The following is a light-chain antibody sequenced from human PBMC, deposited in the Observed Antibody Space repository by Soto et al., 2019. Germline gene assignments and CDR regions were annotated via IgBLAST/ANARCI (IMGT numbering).Light chain of an antibody. CDR3: QQRSNSLT. Sequence: DIVMTQSPDSLAVSLGERATINCKSSQSVLYSSNNKNHLAWYQQKPGQAPRLLIYGASARATGIPARFSGSGSGTEFTLTISSLEPEDFAVYSCQQRSNSLTFGGGTKVDIK. CDR1: QSVLYSSNNKNH. CDR2: GAS. J-gene: IGKJ4*01. V-gene: IGKV4-1*01.